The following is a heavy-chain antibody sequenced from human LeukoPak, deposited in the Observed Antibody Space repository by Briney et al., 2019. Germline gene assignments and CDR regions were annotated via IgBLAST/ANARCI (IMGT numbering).Heavy chain of an antibody. D-gene: IGHD6-19*01. V-gene: IGHV3-43*01. CDR3: ARARFRLDARRHYYFDY. CDR2: ISWDGVYT. J-gene: IGHJ4*02. Sequence: GGSLRLSCAASGFRFDDYSRHCVRQPPGKGLESVSLISWDGVYTYYADSVKGRFTISRDNAKNSLYLQMNSLRAEDTAVYYCARARFRLDARRHYYFDYWGQGTLVTVSS. CDR1: GFRFDDYS.